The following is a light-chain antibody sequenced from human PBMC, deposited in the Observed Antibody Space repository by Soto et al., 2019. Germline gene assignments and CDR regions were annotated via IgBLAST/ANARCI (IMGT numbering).Light chain of an antibody. CDR3: QHYNGKSEA. CDR1: QTISSW. Sequence: DIQMTQSPSTLSGSVGDRVTITCRASQTISSWLAWYQQKPGKAPKLLIYKASTLKSGVPSRFSGSGSGTEFPLTISSLQPDVFTNYSSQHYNGKSEASGQGPKGYIK. V-gene: IGKV1-5*03. CDR2: KAS. J-gene: IGKJ1*01.